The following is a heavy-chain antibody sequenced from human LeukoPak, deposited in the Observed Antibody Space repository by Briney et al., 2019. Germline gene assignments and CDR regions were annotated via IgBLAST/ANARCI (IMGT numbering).Heavy chain of an antibody. V-gene: IGHV3-23*01. D-gene: IGHD5-18*01. CDR2: ITGSGGST. J-gene: IGHJ4*02. CDR1: EFTFSSYA. CDR3: AKTFFGFSYGKIDY. Sequence: GGSLRLSCATSEFTFSSYAMNWVRQAPGKGLQWVSSITGSGGSTYYAGSVKGRFTISRDNFKNTLYLQMNSLRAEDTAVYYCAKTFFGFSYGKIDYWGQGALVTVSS.